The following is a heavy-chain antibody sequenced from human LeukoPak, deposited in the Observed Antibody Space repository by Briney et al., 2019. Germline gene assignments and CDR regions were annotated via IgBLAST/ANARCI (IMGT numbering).Heavy chain of an antibody. CDR2: MYYQGGPA. D-gene: IGHD3-16*01. J-gene: IGHJ1*01. CDR1: GSSISDYY. CDR3: ARDASTRKYFQH. Sequence: SETLSLTCTVSGSSISDYYWSWIRQPPGGRLEWIAAMYYQGGPAGYNPSLEGRVSVSLDASNKQFSLRLTSVTAADTAVYYCARDASTRKYFQHWGQGTLVTVSS. V-gene: IGHV4-59*01.